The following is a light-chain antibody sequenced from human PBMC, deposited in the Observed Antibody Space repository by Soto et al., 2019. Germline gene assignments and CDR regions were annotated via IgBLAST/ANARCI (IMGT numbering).Light chain of an antibody. V-gene: IGKV1-5*03. CDR3: QQYNSYPWT. CDR2: KAS. CDR1: QSISSW. Sequence: DIQMTQSPSTLSASVGDRVTITCRASQSISSWLAWYQQKPGKAPKLLIYKASSLESGVPSRFSGSGSGTEFILTISSLQPDDFATYYCQQYNSYPWTFGQGTKV. J-gene: IGKJ1*01.